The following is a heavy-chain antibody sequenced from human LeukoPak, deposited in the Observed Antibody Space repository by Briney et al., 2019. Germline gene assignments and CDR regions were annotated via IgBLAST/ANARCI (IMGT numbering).Heavy chain of an antibody. Sequence: ASVTVSCKASGYTFTSYGLSWVRQAPGQGLEGMGWICAYNGNTNYAQKFQGRVTMTRDTSISTAYMELSRLRSDDTAVYYCARVYCDSSGNDYWGQGTLVTVSS. CDR3: ARVYCDSSGNDY. V-gene: IGHV1-18*01. CDR1: GYTFTSYG. D-gene: IGHD3-22*01. CDR2: ICAYNGNT. J-gene: IGHJ4*02.